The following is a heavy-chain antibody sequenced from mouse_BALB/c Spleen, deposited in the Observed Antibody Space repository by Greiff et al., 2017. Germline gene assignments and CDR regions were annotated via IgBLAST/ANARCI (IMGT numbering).Heavy chain of an antibody. CDR3: ASGYRSTWFAY. J-gene: IGHJ3*01. Sequence: VQLQQSGAELVKPGASVKLSCTASGFNIKDTYMHWVKQRPEQGLEWIGRIDPANGNTKYDPKFQGKATITADTSSNTAYLQLSSLTSEDTAVYDCASGYRSTWFAYWGQGTLVTVSA. D-gene: IGHD2-14*01. CDR2: IDPANGNT. V-gene: IGHV14-3*02. CDR1: GFNIKDTY.